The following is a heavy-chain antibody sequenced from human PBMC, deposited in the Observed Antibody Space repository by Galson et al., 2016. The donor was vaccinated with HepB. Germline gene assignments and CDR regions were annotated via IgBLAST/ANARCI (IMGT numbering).Heavy chain of an antibody. J-gene: IGHJ5*02. CDR3: AKFFRSPVPTEKNWFDP. CDR2: ISGSGITT. V-gene: IGHV3-23*01. Sequence: SLRLSCAGSGFICSACSVKWVRQAPGKGLEWVSAISGSGITTYDSDSVKGRFTISRDNSKSTLYLQMNSLRTEDTAVYFCAKFFRSPVPTEKNWFDPWGQGALVTVSS. D-gene: IGHD1-14*01. CDR1: GFICSACS.